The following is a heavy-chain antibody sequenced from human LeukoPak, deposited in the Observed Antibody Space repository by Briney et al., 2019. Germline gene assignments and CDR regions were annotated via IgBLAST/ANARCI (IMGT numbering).Heavy chain of an antibody. J-gene: IGHJ4*02. CDR3: ARDGSPYYYDSSGYYYY. CDR2: IIPIFGTA. V-gene: IGHV1-69*01. CDR1: GGTFSSYA. Sequence: SVKVSCKASGGTFSSYAVSWVRQAPGQGLEWMGGIIPIFGTANYAQKFQGRVTITADESTSTAYMELSSLRSEDTAVYYCARDGSPYYYDSSGYYYYWGQGTLVTVSS. D-gene: IGHD3-22*01.